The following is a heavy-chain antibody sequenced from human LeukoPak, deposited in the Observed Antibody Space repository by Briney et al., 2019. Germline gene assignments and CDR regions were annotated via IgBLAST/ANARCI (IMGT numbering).Heavy chain of an antibody. V-gene: IGHV4-59*01. CDR2: IYYSGST. CDR3: ARGGIAVAGSFLFDY. J-gene: IGHJ4*02. CDR1: GGSISSYY. Sequence: PSETLSLTCTVSGGSISSYYWSWIRQPPGKGLEWIGDIYYSGSTNYNPSLKSRVTISVDTSKNQFSLKLSSVTAADTAVYYCARGGIAVAGSFLFDYWGQGTLVTVSS. D-gene: IGHD6-19*01.